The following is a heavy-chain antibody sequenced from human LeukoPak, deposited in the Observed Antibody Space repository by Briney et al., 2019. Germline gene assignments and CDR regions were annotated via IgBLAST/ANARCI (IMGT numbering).Heavy chain of an antibody. D-gene: IGHD6-13*01. CDR1: GFTFDDYA. CDR3: AKDLAAAGAFDY. CDR2: ISWNSGSI. Sequence: PGRSLRLSCAASGFTFDDYAMHWVRQAPGKGLEWVSGISWNSGSIGYADSVKGRFTISRDNAKNSLYLQMNSLRAEDTAVYYCAKDLAAAGAFDYWGQGTLVTVSS. J-gene: IGHJ4*02. V-gene: IGHV3-9*01.